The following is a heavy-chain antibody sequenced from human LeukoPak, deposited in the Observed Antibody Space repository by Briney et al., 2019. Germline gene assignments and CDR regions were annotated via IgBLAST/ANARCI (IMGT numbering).Heavy chain of an antibody. V-gene: IGHV3-53*01. Sequence: PGGSLRLSCAVSGFTVSGNYMSWVRQAPGKGLEWVSLIYSGGTTYYADSVKGRFTISRDNSKNTLYFQMNSLRAEDTAVYYCARDIPYYPGAFDIWGQGTMVTVSS. CDR3: ARDIPYYPGAFDI. CDR2: IYSGGTT. CDR1: GFTVSGNY. J-gene: IGHJ3*02. D-gene: IGHD3-10*01.